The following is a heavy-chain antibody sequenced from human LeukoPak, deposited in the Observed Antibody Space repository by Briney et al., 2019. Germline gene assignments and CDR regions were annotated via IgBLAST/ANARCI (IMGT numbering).Heavy chain of an antibody. CDR2: IYYSGNT. J-gene: IGHJ4*02. CDR1: GGSISSYY. D-gene: IGHD3-22*01. CDR3: ARGFYNGYYFPFDH. Sequence: SETLSLTCTVSGGSISSYYWSWIRQTPGKGLEWIGYIYYSGNTYYNPSLKSRVTISVETSKNQFSLRLTSVTAADTAMYYCARGFYNGYYFPFDHWGRGTLVTVSS. V-gene: IGHV4-59*01.